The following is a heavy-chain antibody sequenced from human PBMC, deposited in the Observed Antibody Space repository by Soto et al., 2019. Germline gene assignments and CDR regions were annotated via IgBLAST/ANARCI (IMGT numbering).Heavy chain of an antibody. CDR2: IYYSGST. CDR3: ARDGRIYYGSGSYYNVAFDI. J-gene: IGHJ3*02. Sequence: SETLSLTCTVSGGSIISYYWSWIRQPPGKGLEWIGYIYYSGSTNYNPSLKSRVTISVDTSKNQFSLKLSSVTAADTAVYYCARDGRIYYGSGSYYNVAFDIWGQGTMVTVSS. D-gene: IGHD3-10*01. V-gene: IGHV4-59*01. CDR1: GGSIISYY.